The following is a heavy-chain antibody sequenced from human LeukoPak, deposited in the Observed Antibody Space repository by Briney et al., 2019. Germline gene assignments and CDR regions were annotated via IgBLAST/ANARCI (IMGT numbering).Heavy chain of an antibody. CDR1: GFTVSSNY. J-gene: IGHJ3*02. V-gene: IGHV3-53*01. CDR2: IYSGGST. D-gene: IGHD6-6*01. Sequence: AGGSLRLSCAASGFTVSSNYMSWVRQAPGKGLEWVSVIYSGGSTYYADSVRGRFTISRDNSKNTLYLQMNSLRAEDTAVYYCARDLYSSSVPNDAFDIWGQGTMVTVSS. CDR3: ARDLYSSSVPNDAFDI.